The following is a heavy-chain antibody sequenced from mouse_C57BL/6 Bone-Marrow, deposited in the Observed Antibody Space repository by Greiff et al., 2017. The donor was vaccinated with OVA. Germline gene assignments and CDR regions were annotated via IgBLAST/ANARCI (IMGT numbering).Heavy chain of an antibody. D-gene: IGHD1-1*01. Sequence: QVQLQQPGAELVRPGSSVKLSCKASGYTFTSYWMHWVKQRPIQGLEWIGNIDPSDSETHYNQKFKDKATLTVDKSSSTAYMQLSSLTSEDSAVYYCARDTTVVPTRSRAGYAMDYWGQGTSVTVSS. J-gene: IGHJ4*01. CDR2: IDPSDSET. V-gene: IGHV1-52*01. CDR3: ARDTTVVPTRSRAGYAMDY. CDR1: GYTFTSYW.